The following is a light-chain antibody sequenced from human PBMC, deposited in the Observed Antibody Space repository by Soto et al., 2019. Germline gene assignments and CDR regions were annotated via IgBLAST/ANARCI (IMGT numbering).Light chain of an antibody. J-gene: IGLJ3*02. V-gene: IGLV2-14*01. CDR2: EVS. Sequence: QSALTQPASVSGSPRQSITISCTGTSSDVGGYNYVSWYQQHPGKAPKLMIYEVSNRPSGVSNRFSGSKSGNTASLAISGLQDEAEADYYCTSYTSSSTWVFGGGTKLTVL. CDR3: TSYTSSSTWV. CDR1: SSDVGGYNY.